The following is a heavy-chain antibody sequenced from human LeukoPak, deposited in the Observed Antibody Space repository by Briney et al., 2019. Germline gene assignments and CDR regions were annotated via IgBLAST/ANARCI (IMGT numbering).Heavy chain of an antibody. CDR3: ARDKQWSLYDY. CDR2: IETDGSTT. CDR1: GFTFSTYS. J-gene: IGHJ4*02. Sequence: GGSLRLSCAASGFTFSTYSMHWVRQVPGKGLEWVSRIETDGSTTHYADFVEGRFTISRDNAKNTLYLQMNSLRAEDTAVYYCARDKQWSLYDYWGQGALVTVSS. D-gene: IGHD3-3*01. V-gene: IGHV3-74*01.